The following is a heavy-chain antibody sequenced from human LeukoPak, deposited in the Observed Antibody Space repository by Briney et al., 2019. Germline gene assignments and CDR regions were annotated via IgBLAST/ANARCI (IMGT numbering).Heavy chain of an antibody. CDR3: GRPLEAAGTYYFDD. V-gene: IGHV3-53*01. D-gene: IGHD6-13*01. CDR2: IYSGGST. J-gene: IGHJ4*02. Sequence: GGSLRLSCAASGFTLSSNYMSWVRQAPGKGLEWVSVIYSGGSTYYADSVKGGFTISRDHSKNTLYLQMNSLRAEDTAVYYFGRPLEAAGTYYFDDWGQGTLVTVSS. CDR1: GFTLSSNY.